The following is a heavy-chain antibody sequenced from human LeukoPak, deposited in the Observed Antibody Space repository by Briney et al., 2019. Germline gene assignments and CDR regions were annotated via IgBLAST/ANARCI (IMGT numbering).Heavy chain of an antibody. CDR1: GFTFSNAW. CDR2: IESKTDGGTT. J-gene: IGHJ6*02. V-gene: IGHV3-15*04. Sequence: GGSLRLSCAASGFTFSNAWMSWVRQAPGKGLEWVGRIESKTDGGTTDYAAPVKGRFTISRDDSKNTLYLQMNSLKTEDTAVYYCTTDDYYYGMDVWGQGTTVTVSS. CDR3: TTDDYYYGMDV.